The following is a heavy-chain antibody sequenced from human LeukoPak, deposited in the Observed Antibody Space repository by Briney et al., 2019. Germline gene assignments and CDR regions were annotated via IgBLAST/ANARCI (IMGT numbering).Heavy chain of an antibody. CDR3: AREGYSGYSSDY. CDR1: GFTFSSYS. J-gene: IGHJ4*02. V-gene: IGHV3-21*01. D-gene: IGHD5-12*01. Sequence: GGSLRLSCAASGFTFSSYSMNWVRQAPGKGLEWVSSISSSSSYIYYPDSVQGRFTISRDNAKNSLYLQMNSLRAEDTAVYYCAREGYSGYSSDYWGQGTLVTVSS. CDR2: ISSSSSYI.